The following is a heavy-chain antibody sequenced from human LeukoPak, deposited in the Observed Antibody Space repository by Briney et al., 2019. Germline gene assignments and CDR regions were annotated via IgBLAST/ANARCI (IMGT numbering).Heavy chain of an antibody. CDR2: MNPNSGST. V-gene: IGHV1-8*01. D-gene: IGHD6-13*01. CDR3: ARGPIAAAGYYFDY. Sequence: ASVKVSCKASGYTFTSYDINWVRQATGQGLEWMGWMNPNSGSTGYAQKFQGRVTMTRNTSISTAYMELSSLRSEDTAVYYCARGPIAAAGYYFDYWGQGTLVTVSS. J-gene: IGHJ4*02. CDR1: GYTFTSYD.